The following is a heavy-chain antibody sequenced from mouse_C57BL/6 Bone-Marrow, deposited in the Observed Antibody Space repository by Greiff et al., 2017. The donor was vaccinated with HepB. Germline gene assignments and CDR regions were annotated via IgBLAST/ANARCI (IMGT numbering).Heavy chain of an antibody. V-gene: IGHV1-82*01. CDR2: IYPGDGDT. CDR3: AREPYYYGISPWDY. Sequence: QVQLQQSGPELVKPGASVKISCKASGYAFSSSWMNWVKQRPGKGLEWIGRIYPGDGDTNYNGKFKGKATLTADKSSSTAYMQLSSLTSEDSAVYFCAREPYYYGISPWDYWGQGTSVTVSS. D-gene: IGHD1-1*01. J-gene: IGHJ4*01. CDR1: GYAFSSSW.